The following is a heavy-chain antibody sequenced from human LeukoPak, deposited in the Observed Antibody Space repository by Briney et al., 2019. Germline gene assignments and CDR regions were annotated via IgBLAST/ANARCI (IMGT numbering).Heavy chain of an antibody. CDR2: MFSSGST. J-gene: IGHJ4*02. Sequence: PSETLSLTCTVSDDSISNFYWSWIRQPPGKGLEWIGYMFSSGSTNYNPSLKSRVTISGDLSKNEFSLSLRSVTAADTAVYYCARLSTVTTSFDYWGQGTLVTVSS. D-gene: IGHD4-17*01. CDR1: DDSISNFY. CDR3: ARLSTVTTSFDY. V-gene: IGHV4-59*01.